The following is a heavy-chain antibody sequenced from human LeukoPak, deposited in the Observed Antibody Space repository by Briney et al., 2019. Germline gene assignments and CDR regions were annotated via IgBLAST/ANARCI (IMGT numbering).Heavy chain of an antibody. CDR3: AIMHGYYDGSGYWVQ. CDR1: GFTFGSYG. Sequence: GGSLRLSCAASGFTFGSYGMSWVRQAPGKGLEWVSFITPNADRASYADSVKGRFTITRDNPRNTLYMQMNSLRDEDTAVYYCAIMHGYYDGSGYWVQWGQGTLVTVSS. CDR2: ITPNADRA. D-gene: IGHD3-22*01. V-gene: IGHV3-23*01. J-gene: IGHJ1*01.